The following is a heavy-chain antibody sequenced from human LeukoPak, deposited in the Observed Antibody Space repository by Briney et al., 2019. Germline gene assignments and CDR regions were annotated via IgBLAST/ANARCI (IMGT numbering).Heavy chain of an antibody. D-gene: IGHD1-26*01. Sequence: GGSLRLSCAASGFSFSDHYMSWIRQAPGKGLEWLSYISTSDTTYYVDSAKGRFTISRDNAKDSLFLQMNTLRVEDTAVYYCARLHSGANGVDCWGQGPLVTVSS. CDR1: GFSFSDHY. CDR3: ARLHSGANGVDC. CDR2: ISTSDTT. J-gene: IGHJ4*02. V-gene: IGHV3-11*01.